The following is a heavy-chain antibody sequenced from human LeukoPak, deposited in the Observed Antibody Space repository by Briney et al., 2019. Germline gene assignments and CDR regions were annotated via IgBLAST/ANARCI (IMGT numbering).Heavy chain of an antibody. CDR2: IRYDGSNK. CDR1: GFTFSSYG. CDR3: AKDRLVGATGYNWFDP. D-gene: IGHD1-26*01. V-gene: IGHV3-30*02. J-gene: IGHJ5*02. Sequence: PGGSLRLSCAASGFTFSSYGMHWVRQAPGKGLEWVAFIRYDGSNKYYADSVKGRFTISRDNSNNTLYLQMNSLRAEDTAVYYCAKDRLVGATGYNWFDPWGQGALVTVSS.